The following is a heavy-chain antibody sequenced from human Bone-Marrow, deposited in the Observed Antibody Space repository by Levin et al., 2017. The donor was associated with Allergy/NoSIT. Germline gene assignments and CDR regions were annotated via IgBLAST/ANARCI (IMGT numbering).Heavy chain of an antibody. D-gene: IGHD6-13*01. CDR1: GGSISSGGYS. V-gene: IGHV4-30-2*01. CDR3: ARGIAAAAGGWVGRHDAFDI. J-gene: IGHJ3*02. CDR2: IYHSGST. Sequence: SQTLSLTCAVSGGSISSGGYSWSWIRQPPGKGLEWIGYIYHSGSTYYNPSLKSRVTISVDRSKNQFSLKLSSVTAADTAVYYCARGIAAAAGGWVGRHDAFDIWGQGTMVTVSS.